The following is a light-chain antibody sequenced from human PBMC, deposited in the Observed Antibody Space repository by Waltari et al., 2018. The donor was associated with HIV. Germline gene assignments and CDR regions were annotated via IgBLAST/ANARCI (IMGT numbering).Light chain of an antibody. CDR2: ANI. CDR3: QSFDSSLTTSGVI. V-gene: IGLV1-40*01. CDR1: SPNIGAGYA. J-gene: IGLJ2*01. Sequence: QSVLTQPPSVSGAPGQRVTISCTGSSPNIGAGYAVHWYQQLPGTAPKLLIYANINRPSGVPDRFSGSKSGSSASLAITGLQAEDEAHYYCQSFDSSLTTSGVIFGGGTKLTVL.